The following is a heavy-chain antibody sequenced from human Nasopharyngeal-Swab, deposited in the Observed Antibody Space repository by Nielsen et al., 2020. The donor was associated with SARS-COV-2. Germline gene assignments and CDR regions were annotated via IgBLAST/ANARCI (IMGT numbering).Heavy chain of an antibody. J-gene: IGHJ4*02. Sequence: SATLSLSCTVSRCSISSGSYYWRWIRQPPGKGLEWIGRIYTSGSTNYNPSLKSRATISVDTSKNQFSLKLSSVTDADTAVYYCARGSVIGGFDYWGQGTLVTVSS. D-gene: IGHD2/OR15-2a*01. CDR3: ARGSVIGGFDY. V-gene: IGHV4-61*02. CDR1: RCSISSGSYY. CDR2: IYTSGST.